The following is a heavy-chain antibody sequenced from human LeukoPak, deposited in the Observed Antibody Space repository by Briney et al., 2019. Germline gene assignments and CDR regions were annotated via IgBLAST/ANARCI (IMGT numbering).Heavy chain of an antibody. D-gene: IGHD3-22*01. CDR1: GYTFTSYD. V-gene: IGHV1-8*01. CDR3: ARGYQYYYDNSGAPPFDP. Sequence: ASVKVSCKASGYTFTSYDINWVRQATGQGLEWMGWMNPNSGNTGYAQKFQGRVTMTRNTSISTAYMELSSLRSEDTAVYHCARGYQYYYDNSGAPPFDPWGQGTLVTVSS. CDR2: MNPNSGNT. J-gene: IGHJ5*02.